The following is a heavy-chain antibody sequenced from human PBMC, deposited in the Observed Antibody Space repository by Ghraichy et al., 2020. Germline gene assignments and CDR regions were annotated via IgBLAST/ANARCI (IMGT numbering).Heavy chain of an antibody. V-gene: IGHV5-51*01. Sequence: GESLNISCKGSGYRFTSYWIGWVRQMPGKGLEWMGIIYPDDSDTRYSPSFQGQVTMSADKSISTAYLQWSSLKASDTAMYYCARRVGYNTYYFDYWCQGTLVTVSS. CDR2: IYPDDSDT. J-gene: IGHJ4*02. CDR1: GYRFTSYW. D-gene: IGHD5-24*01. CDR3: ARRVGYNTYYFDY.